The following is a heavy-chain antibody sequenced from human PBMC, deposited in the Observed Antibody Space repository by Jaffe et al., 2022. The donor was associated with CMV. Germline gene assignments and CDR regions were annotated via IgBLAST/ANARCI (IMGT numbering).Heavy chain of an antibody. V-gene: IGHV3-33*08. Sequence: QVQLVESGGGVVQPGRSLRLSCAASGFTFSSYGMHWVRQAPGKGLEWVAVIWYDGSNKYYADSVKGRFTISRDNSKNTLYLQMNSLRAEDTAVYYCARAEQWLDYNWFDPWGQGTLVTVSS. CDR2: IWYDGSNK. J-gene: IGHJ5*02. CDR1: GFTFSSYG. D-gene: IGHD6-19*01. CDR3: ARAEQWLDYNWFDP.